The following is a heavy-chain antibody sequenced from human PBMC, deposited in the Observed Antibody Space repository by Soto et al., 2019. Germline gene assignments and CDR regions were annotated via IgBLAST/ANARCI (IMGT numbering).Heavy chain of an antibody. CDR2: IIPIFGTA. V-gene: IGHV1-69*12. CDR1: GGTFSSYA. J-gene: IGHJ4*02. CDR3: ESDTEGGGGAY. D-gene: IGHD3-16*01. Sequence: QVQLVQSGAEVKKPGSSVKVSCKASGGTFSSYAISWVRQAPGQGLEWMGGIIPIFGTANYAQKFQGRVTLTADESTGTAYMKLGSLRSEDTAVYYCESDTEGGGGAYWGQGTLDTVSS.